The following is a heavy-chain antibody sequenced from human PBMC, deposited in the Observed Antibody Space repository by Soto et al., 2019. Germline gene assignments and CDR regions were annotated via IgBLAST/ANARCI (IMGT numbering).Heavy chain of an antibody. CDR3: ARDLSPYYDFWSGSHMDV. Sequence: PGGSRTLSRAAAGLTFSSYSMNWVRQAPGKGLEWVSSISRSSGYIYYADSVKGRFTISRDNAKNSLYLQMNSLRAEDTAVYYCARDLSPYYDFWSGSHMDVWGKGTTVTVSS. CDR1: GLTFSSYS. CDR2: ISRSSGYI. J-gene: IGHJ6*03. V-gene: IGHV3-21*01. D-gene: IGHD3-3*01.